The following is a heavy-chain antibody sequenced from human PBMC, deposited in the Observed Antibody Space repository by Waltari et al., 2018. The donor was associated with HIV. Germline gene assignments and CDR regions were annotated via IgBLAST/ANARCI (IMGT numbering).Heavy chain of an antibody. J-gene: IGHJ6*02. Sequence: QVQLVESGGGVVQPGRSLRLSCAASGFSFSPYGMHWVRQAPGKGREWVAVIAIDGSNKYYGDSVKGRFTISRDDSKNTLSLQMNSLRAEDTAVYYCAKVKKYQALSVFPDYYYGMDVWGQGTTVTVSS. V-gene: IGHV3-30*18. CDR3: AKVKKYQALSVFPDYYYGMDV. D-gene: IGHD2-2*01. CDR2: IAIDGSNK. CDR1: GFSFSPYG.